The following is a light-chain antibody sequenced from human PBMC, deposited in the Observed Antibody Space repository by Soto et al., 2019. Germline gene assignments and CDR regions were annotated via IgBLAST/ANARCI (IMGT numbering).Light chain of an antibody. V-gene: IGKV4-1*01. CDR1: QSVLYSTNNKNY. Sequence: DFVMTQSPDSLAVSLGERATINCKSSQSVLYSTNNKNYLAWHQQKPGQPPKLLIYWASTRESGVPDRFSGSGSGTDFTLTISSLQAEDVALYFCQQYYTNPFTFGGGTKVEIK. CDR2: WAS. J-gene: IGKJ4*01. CDR3: QQYYTNPFT.